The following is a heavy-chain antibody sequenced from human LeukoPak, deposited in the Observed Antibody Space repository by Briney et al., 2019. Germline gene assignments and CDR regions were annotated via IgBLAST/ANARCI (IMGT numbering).Heavy chain of an antibody. CDR3: ARDGAIGSTSFDL. J-gene: IGHJ2*01. D-gene: IGHD2-2*01. Sequence: ASVKVSCKASGYTFTGYYMHWVRQAPGQGLEWMGWISAYNGNTNYAQKLQGRVTMTTDTSTSTAYMELRSLRSDDTAVYYCARDGAIGSTSFDLWGRGTLVTVSS. CDR1: GYTFTGYY. V-gene: IGHV1-18*04. CDR2: ISAYNGNT.